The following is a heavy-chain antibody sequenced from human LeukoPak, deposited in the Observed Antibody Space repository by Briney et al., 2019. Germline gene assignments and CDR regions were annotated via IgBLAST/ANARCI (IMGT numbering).Heavy chain of an antibody. Sequence: SVKVSCKASGGAFSSYAISWVRQAPGQGLEWMGGIIPIFGTTQYAQKFQGRVTITADESTRSAYIDLSSLTSEDTAVYYCARASTSWYFDYWGQGTLVTVSS. J-gene: IGHJ4*02. CDR2: IIPIFGTT. V-gene: IGHV1-69*13. CDR3: ARASTSWYFDY. CDR1: GGAFSSYA. D-gene: IGHD2-2*01.